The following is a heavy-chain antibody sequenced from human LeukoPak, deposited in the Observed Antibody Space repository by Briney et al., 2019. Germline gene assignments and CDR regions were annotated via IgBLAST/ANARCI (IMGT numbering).Heavy chain of an antibody. J-gene: IGHJ3*02. CDR2: IWDDGTNK. V-gene: IGHV3-33*01. Sequence: PGGSLRLSCAASGFTFSTYGMHWVRQAPGKGLAWVAVIWDDGTNKYYADSVKGRFTISRDNSRNTLYLQMNSLRAEDTAVYYCARAGVPGAIKSGAFDIWGQGTMVTVSS. D-gene: IGHD2-2*01. CDR3: ARAGVPGAIKSGAFDI. CDR1: GFTFSTYG.